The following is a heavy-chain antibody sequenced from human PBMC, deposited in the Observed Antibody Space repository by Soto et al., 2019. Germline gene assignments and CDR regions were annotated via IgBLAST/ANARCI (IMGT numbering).Heavy chain of an antibody. CDR1: GGTFSSYA. CDR3: ARESSGSSSIDY. V-gene: IGHV1-69*13. J-gene: IGHJ4*02. D-gene: IGHD3-22*01. CDR2: IIPIFGTA. Sequence: ASVKVSCKASGGTFSSYAISWVRQAPGQGLEWMGGIIPIFGTANYAQKFQGRVTITADESTSTAYMELSSLRSEDTAVYYCARESSGSSSIDYWGQGTLVTVSS.